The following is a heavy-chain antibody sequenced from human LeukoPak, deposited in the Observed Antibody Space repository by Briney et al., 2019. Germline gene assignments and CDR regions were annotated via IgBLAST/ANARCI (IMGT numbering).Heavy chain of an antibody. J-gene: IGHJ4*02. V-gene: IGHV3-30-3*01. CDR3: ARDWGSTFDY. D-gene: IGHD3-16*01. CDR2: ISYDGSNK. Sequence: AGGSLRLSCAASGFTFSSYAMHWVRQAPGKGLEWVAVISYDGSNKYYADSVKGRFTISRDNSKNTLYLQMNSLRAEDTAVYYCARDWGSTFDYWGQGTLVTVSP. CDR1: GFTFSSYA.